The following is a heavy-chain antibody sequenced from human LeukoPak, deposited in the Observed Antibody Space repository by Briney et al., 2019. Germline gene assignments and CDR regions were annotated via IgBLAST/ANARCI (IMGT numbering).Heavy chain of an antibody. V-gene: IGHV3-48*02. CDR1: GFTFSTYS. Sequence: GGSLRLSCAASGFTFSTYSLNWVRQAPGKGLEWVSYISSTSDTIFYADSVKGRFAISRDNAKNSLYLQMNSLRDEDTAVYYCARVFSIAANYCDYWGQGTLVTVSS. J-gene: IGHJ4*02. CDR3: ARVFSIAANYCDY. CDR2: ISSTSDTI. D-gene: IGHD6-13*01.